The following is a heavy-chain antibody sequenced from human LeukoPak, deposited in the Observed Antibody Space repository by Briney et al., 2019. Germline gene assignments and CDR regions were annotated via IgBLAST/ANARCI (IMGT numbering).Heavy chain of an antibody. J-gene: IGHJ4*02. Sequence: GGSLRLSCAASGFTFSDHPMNWVRQAPGEGLDWVSYISGGSDSIYYADFVKGRFTISRDNAKNLLYLQMNSLRDEDTAVYFCARDRPPVGAIDYWGQGTLVTVSS. CDR3: ARDRPPVGAIDY. V-gene: IGHV3-48*02. CDR1: GFTFSDHP. D-gene: IGHD1-26*01. CDR2: ISGGSDSI.